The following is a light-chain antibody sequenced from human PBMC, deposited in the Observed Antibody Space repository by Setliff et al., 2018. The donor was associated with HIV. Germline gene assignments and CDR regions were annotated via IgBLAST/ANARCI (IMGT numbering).Light chain of an antibody. V-gene: IGLV2-14*03. J-gene: IGLJ1*01. CDR2: DAT. CDR3: SSYTNSRTLV. CDR1: SSDIGDTYS. Sequence: QSVLTQPASVSGSPGQSITISCTGTSSDIGDTYSVSWYQQHPGKVPKLLIYDATHRPSGVSSRFSASKSGNTASPTISGLQAEDEAGYYCSSYTNSRTLVFGTGTKVTVL.